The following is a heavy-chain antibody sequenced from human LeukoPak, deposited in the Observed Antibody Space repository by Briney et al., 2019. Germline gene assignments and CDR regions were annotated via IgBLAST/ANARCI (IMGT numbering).Heavy chain of an antibody. CDR3: ARKGQGELLFDY. CDR2: FDPEDGET. D-gene: IGHD1-26*01. Sequence: AASLKVSCEVSGYTLTKLSMHWVRQAPGKGLEWMGGFDPEDGETIYAQTFQGRVTITKDTSTNTAYMELSTLRSEDTAVYYCARKGQGELLFDYWGQGTLVTVSS. V-gene: IGHV1-24*01. J-gene: IGHJ4*02. CDR1: GYTLTKLS.